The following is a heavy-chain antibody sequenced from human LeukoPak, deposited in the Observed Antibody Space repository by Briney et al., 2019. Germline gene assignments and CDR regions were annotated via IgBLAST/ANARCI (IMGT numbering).Heavy chain of an antibody. CDR1: GGSMNNHY. CDR3: ARGGIDSFDP. D-gene: IGHD1-26*01. J-gene: IGHJ5*02. V-gene: IGHV4-59*11. Sequence: SETLSLTCTVSGGSMNNHYWTWIRQPPGKGLEWIGYIYYSGSTNYNPSLKSRVTISVDTSKNQFSLKLSSVTAADTAVYYCARGGIDSFDPWGQGTLVTVSS. CDR2: IYYSGST.